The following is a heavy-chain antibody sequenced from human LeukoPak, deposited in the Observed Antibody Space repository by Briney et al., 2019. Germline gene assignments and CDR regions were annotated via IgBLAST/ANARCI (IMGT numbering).Heavy chain of an antibody. CDR3: ARVPGGWINWFDP. V-gene: IGHV4-34*01. D-gene: IGHD6-19*01. CDR2: IYYSGST. CDR1: GGSFSGYY. Sequence: SETLSLTCAVYGGSFSGYYWGWIRQPPGKGQEWIGTIYYSGSTYYNPSLKSRVTISVDTSRNQFSLKLSSVTAADTAVYYCARVPGGWINWFDPWGQGTLVTVSS. J-gene: IGHJ5*02.